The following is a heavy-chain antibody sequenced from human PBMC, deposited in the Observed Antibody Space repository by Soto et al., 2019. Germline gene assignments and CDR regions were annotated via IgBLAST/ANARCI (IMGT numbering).Heavy chain of an antibody. Sequence: LKISCKGSGYSFTSYWIGWVRQMPGKGLEWMGIIYPGDSDTRYSPSFQGQVTISADKSISTAYLQWSSLKASDTAMYYCARRGDSSSSYYYYGMDVWGQGTTVTVSS. CDR3: ARRGDSSSSYYYYGMDV. D-gene: IGHD6-6*01. V-gene: IGHV5-51*01. CDR2: IYPGDSDT. J-gene: IGHJ6*02. CDR1: GYSFTSYW.